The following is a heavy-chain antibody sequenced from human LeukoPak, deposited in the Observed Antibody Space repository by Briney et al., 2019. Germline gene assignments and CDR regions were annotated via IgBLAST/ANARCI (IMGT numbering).Heavy chain of an antibody. V-gene: IGHV4-38-2*02. D-gene: IGHD1-26*01. CDR3: ASSKSGIVGATTQDY. CDR1: GYSISSGYY. CDR2: IYHSGST. Sequence: SETLSLTCTVSGYSISSGYYWGWIRQPPGKGLEWIGSIYHSGSTYYNPSLKSRVTISVDTSKNQFSLKLSSVTAADTAVYYCASSKSGIVGATTQDYWGQGTLVTVSS. J-gene: IGHJ4*02.